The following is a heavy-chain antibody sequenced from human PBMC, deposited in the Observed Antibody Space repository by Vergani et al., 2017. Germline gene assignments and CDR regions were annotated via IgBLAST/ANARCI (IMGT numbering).Heavy chain of an antibody. D-gene: IGHD1-1*01. CDR3: ARQPKLGRPIGGAY. Sequence: EVQLVESGGGVVQPGGSLRLSCAASGFTFSSYSMNWVRQAPGKGLEWVSSISSSSSYIYYADSVKGRFTISRDNAKNSLYLQMNSLRAEDTAVYYCARQPKLGRPIGGAYWGQGTLVTVSS. J-gene: IGHJ4*02. V-gene: IGHV3-21*01. CDR2: ISSSSSYI. CDR1: GFTFSSYS.